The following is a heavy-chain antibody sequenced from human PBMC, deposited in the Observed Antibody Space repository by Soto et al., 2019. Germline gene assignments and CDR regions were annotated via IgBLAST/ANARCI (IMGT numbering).Heavy chain of an antibody. CDR1: AFTFTMPS. CDR2: ISSTTNYI. Sequence: GGPLRLGCPASAFTFTMPSMNWVRQVPGKGLEWVSSISSTTNYIYYGDSMKGRFTISRDNAKNSLYLEMNSLRAEDTAVYYCARESEDRTSNFDYWGQGTLVTVSS. CDR3: ARESEDRTSNFDY. V-gene: IGHV3-21*06. J-gene: IGHJ4*02.